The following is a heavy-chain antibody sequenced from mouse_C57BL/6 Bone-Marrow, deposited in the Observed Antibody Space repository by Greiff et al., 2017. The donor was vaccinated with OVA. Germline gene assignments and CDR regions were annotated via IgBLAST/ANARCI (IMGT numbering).Heavy chain of an antibody. Sequence: VQLQQSGAELVKPGASVKMSCKASGYTFTTYPIEWMKQNHGKSLEWIGNFHPYNDDTKYNEKFKGKATLTVEKSSSIVYLELSRLTSDDSAVYYCARPGDYDGDWFAYWGQGTLVTVSA. CDR3: ARPGDYDGDWFAY. J-gene: IGHJ3*01. CDR2: FHPYNDDT. V-gene: IGHV1-47*01. D-gene: IGHD2-4*01. CDR1: GYTFTTYP.